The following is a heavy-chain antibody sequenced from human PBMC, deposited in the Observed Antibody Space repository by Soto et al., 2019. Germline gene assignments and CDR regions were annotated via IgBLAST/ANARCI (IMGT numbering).Heavy chain of an antibody. D-gene: IGHD5-12*01. Sequence: GGSLRLSCVASGFTFSSYAMSWVRQAPGKGLEWVSGISGSGSSTYYADSVKGRFTISRDNSKNTLYVQMNSLRAEDTAVYYCVKGRSGYDFDYWGQGTLVTVCS. J-gene: IGHJ4*02. V-gene: IGHV3-23*01. CDR2: ISGSGSST. CDR3: VKGRSGYDFDY. CDR1: GFTFSSYA.